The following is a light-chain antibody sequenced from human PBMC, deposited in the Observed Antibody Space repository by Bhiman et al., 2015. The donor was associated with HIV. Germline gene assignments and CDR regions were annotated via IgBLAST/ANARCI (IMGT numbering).Light chain of an antibody. J-gene: IGLJ3*02. CDR1: SSNIGAGYD. Sequence: QSVLTQPPSVSGAPGQRVTISCTGSSSNIGAGYDVNWYQQLPGTAPKLLIYGNSNRPSGVPDRISGSKSGTSASLAITGLQAEDEADYYCQSYDSSLSGFWXFGGGTKLTVL. CDR2: GNS. V-gene: IGLV1-40*01. CDR3: QSYDSSLSGFWX.